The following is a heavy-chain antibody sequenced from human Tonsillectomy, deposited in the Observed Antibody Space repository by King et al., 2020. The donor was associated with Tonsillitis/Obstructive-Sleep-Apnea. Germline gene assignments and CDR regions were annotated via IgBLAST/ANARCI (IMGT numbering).Heavy chain of an antibody. J-gene: IGHJ4*02. Sequence: VQLQESGPGLVKPSETLSLTCSVSGGSISRYYWSWIRQPPGKGLEWIGYIYDSGSTNYNPSPKSRVTISIDTSKNQFSLRLSSVTAADTAVYYCARSIGGVFVVIDSWGQGTLVTVSS. CDR2: IYDSGST. CDR1: GGSISRYY. CDR3: ARSIGGVFVVIDS. V-gene: IGHV4-59*01. D-gene: IGHD3-16*02.